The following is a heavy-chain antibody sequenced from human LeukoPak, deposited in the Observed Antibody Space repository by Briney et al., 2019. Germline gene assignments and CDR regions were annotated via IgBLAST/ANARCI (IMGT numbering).Heavy chain of an antibody. D-gene: IGHD3-10*01. V-gene: IGHV3-74*01. CDR1: GFTLSTYW. J-gene: IGHJ4*02. CDR2: INSDGSSI. Sequence: GSLRLSCTTSGFTLSTYWMHWVRRAPGKGLVWISRINSDGSSISYADSVKGRFTISRDNAENTLYLQVNSLRAEDTAVYYCVRASRTPYYSDSGLWFYFDNWGQGTLVTVSS. CDR3: VRASRTPYYSDSGLWFYFDN.